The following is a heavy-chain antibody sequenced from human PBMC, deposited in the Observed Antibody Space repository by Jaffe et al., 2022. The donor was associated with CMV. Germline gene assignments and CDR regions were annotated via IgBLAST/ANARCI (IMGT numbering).Heavy chain of an antibody. CDR2: ISWNSGSI. D-gene: IGHD3-22*01. V-gene: IGHV3-9*01. J-gene: IGHJ4*02. Sequence: EVQLVESGGGLVQPGRSLRLSCAASGFTFDDYAMHWVRQAPGKGLEWVSGISWNSGSIGYADSVKGRFTISRDNAKNSLYLQMNSLRAEDTAVYYCVCDSSGYPTHVFDYWGQGTLVTVSS. CDR1: GFTFDDYA. CDR3: VCDSSGYPTHVFDY.